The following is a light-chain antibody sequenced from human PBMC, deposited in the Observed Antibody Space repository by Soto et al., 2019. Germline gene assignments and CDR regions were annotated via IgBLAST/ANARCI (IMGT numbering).Light chain of an antibody. J-gene: IGLJ1*01. V-gene: IGLV2-14*01. CDR2: EVS. CDR3: SSYTSDNRSYV. Sequence: QSVLTQPASVSGSPGQSITISCTGTSSDVGAYTSVSWYQQHPGKAPKLMIYEVSNRPSGVSNRFSGSKSGNTASLTISGLHAEDEAHYYCSSYTSDNRSYVFGTGTKVTVL. CDR1: SSDVGAYTS.